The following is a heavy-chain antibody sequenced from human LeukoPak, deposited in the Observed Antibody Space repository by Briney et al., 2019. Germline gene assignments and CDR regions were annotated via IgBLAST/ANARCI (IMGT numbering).Heavy chain of an antibody. CDR1: GFTFSSYS. CDR2: LSGSCGST. CDR3: AKSPGYYYYYGIDV. V-gene: IGHV3-23*01. J-gene: IGHJ6*02. Sequence: GGSLRLSCAASGFTFSSYSMIWVRQAPGKGLECVSGLSGSCGSTYYAYSVKGRFTISRDNSKNTLYLQINSLRAEDTAVYYCAKSPGYYYYYGIDVWGQGTTVTVSS.